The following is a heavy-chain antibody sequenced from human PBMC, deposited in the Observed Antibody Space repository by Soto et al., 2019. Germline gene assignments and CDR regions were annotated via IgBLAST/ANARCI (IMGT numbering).Heavy chain of an antibody. Sequence: GGSLRLSCAASGFTFSSYWMSWVRQAPGKGLEWVANIKQDGSEKYYVDSVKGRFTISRDNAKNSLYLQMNSLRAEDTAVYYCARVRYPRLVDIVYYYYGMDVWGQGTTVTVSS. D-gene: IGHD5-12*01. V-gene: IGHV3-7*05. CDR3: ARVRYPRLVDIVYYYYGMDV. CDR2: IKQDGSEK. J-gene: IGHJ6*02. CDR1: GFTFSSYW.